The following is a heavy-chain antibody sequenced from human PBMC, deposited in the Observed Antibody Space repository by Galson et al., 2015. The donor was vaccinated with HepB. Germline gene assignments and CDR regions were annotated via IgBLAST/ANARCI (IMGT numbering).Heavy chain of an antibody. J-gene: IGHJ4*02. Sequence: SLRLSCAASVFTVRNNYMSWVRQAPGKGLEWVSVIYRDGSTYYADSVKGRFTISRDNSGDTLYLQMNSRRTEDTAVYYCVGTTSKDYWGQGTLVTVSS. CDR2: IYRDGST. CDR1: VFTVRNNY. V-gene: IGHV3-53*01. D-gene: IGHD7-27*01. CDR3: VGTTSKDY.